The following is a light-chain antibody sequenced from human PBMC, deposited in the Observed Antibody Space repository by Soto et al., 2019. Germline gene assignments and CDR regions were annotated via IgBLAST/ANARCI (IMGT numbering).Light chain of an antibody. V-gene: IGLV2-8*01. J-gene: IGLJ2*01. CDR2: EVS. CDR3: SSYAGSNKGVV. Sequence: QSALTQPPSESGSPGQSVTISCTGTSSDVGGYNSVSWCQQYPGKAPKLMIYEVSKRPSGVPDRFSGSKSGNTASLTVSGLQAEDEADYYCSSYAGSNKGVVFGGGTKLTVL. CDR1: SSDVGGYNS.